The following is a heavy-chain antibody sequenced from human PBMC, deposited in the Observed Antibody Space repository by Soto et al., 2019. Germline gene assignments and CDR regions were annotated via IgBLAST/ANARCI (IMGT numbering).Heavy chain of an antibody. CDR1: GFTFSNYA. CDR2: TSDTGST. Sequence: GGSLRLSCSASGFTFSNYAMSWVRQAPGRGVEWVSTTSDTGSTSYAGSVEGRFTVSRDNSKNTLYLQMNSLRAEDTALYSCAKADCSSASCYTIDYCGQGTLVTVSS. CDR3: AKADCSSASCYTIDY. J-gene: IGHJ4*02. D-gene: IGHD2-2*02. V-gene: IGHV3-23*01.